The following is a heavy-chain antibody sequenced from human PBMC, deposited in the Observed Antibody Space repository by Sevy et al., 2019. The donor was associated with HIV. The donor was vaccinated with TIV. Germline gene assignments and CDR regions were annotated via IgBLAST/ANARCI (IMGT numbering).Heavy chain of an antibody. D-gene: IGHD3-16*01. CDR2: IDQDGSDK. Sequence: GGSLRLSCVASEFIFTGYWMNWVRQAPGKGLEWVANIDQDGSDKRYVDSVRGRFTISRDKANNFLYLQMSSLRADDTAVYYCARAGGWGNINHSNQILDIWGHGTKVTVSS. V-gene: IGHV3-7*01. CDR3: ARAGGWGNINHSNQILDI. J-gene: IGHJ3*02. CDR1: EFIFTGYW.